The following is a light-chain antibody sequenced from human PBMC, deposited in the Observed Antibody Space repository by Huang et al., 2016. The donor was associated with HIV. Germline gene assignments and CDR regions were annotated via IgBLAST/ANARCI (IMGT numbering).Light chain of an antibody. CDR2: GAS. J-gene: IGKJ2*03. CDR1: QSVSNY. CDR3: QQYSGGYS. Sequence: EIVLTQSPATLSVSPGERATLSCRASQSVSNYFAWYQQRHGQAPRLLIYGASTRATGVPARFSGSVSGTEFTLTISGLQSEDFAVYYCQQYSGGYSFGQGTKVDIK. V-gene: IGKV3-15*01.